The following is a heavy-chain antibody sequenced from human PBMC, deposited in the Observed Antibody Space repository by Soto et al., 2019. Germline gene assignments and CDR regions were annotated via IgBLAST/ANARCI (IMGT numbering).Heavy chain of an antibody. V-gene: IGHV1-46*01. CDR1: GGTFTSCY. Sequence: ASVKVSCKASGGTFTSCYIHWVRQAPGQGLEWMGIINPSGDSTTYAQKFQGRVTMTRDTSTSTVYMELSSLRSEDTAVYYCARDVPPYKPGYYYYGMDVWGQGTTVTVSS. D-gene: IGHD1-1*01. CDR3: ARDVPPYKPGYYYYGMDV. CDR2: INPSGDST. J-gene: IGHJ6*02.